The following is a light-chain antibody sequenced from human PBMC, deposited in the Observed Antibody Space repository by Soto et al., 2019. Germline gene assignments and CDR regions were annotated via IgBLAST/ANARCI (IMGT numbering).Light chain of an antibody. J-gene: IGKJ1*01. CDR1: QTIDSW. CDR2: KAS. CDR3: QQYHIYSGT. Sequence: DIQMTQSPSTLSASVGDRVTITCRASQTIDSWLAWYQQRPGKPPNLLIYKASTLASGVPSRFSGSGFGTEFTLTINSLQPDDFATYYCQQYHIYSGTFGQGTKVDIK. V-gene: IGKV1-5*03.